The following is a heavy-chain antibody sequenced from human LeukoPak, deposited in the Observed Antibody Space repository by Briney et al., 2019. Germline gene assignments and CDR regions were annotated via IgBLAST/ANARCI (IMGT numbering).Heavy chain of an antibody. J-gene: IGHJ4*02. CDR1: GFTFSNYA. D-gene: IGHD3-16*01. V-gene: IGHV3-23*01. Sequence: PGGSLRLSCAASGFTFSNYAMSWVRQAPGKGLEWVSSISGSGGSTSYADSVKGRFTISRDNSKNTLYLQMNSLRAEDTAVYYRAHDGITFGGVIFDYWGQGTLVTVSS. CDR3: AHDGITFGGVIFDY. CDR2: ISGSGGST.